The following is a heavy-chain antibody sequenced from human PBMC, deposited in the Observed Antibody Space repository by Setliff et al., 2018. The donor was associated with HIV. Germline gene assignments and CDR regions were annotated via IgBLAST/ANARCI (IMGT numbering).Heavy chain of an antibody. Sequence: SETLSLTCTVSGGSITSSTHYWDWIRQPPGKGLEWIGTVYYSGKTYYTQSLKSRVTVSVDTSKNQFSLKLNSVTAADTAVYYCARGYYWLIRYAGHYFDSWGQGTLVTVSS. CDR3: ARGYYWLIRYAGHYFDS. CDR1: GGSITSSTHY. D-gene: IGHD3-22*01. J-gene: IGHJ4*02. CDR2: VYYSGKT. V-gene: IGHV4-39*01.